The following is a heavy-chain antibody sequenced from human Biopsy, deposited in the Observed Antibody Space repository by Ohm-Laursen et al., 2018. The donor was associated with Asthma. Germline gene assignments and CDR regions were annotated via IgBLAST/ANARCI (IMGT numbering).Heavy chain of an antibody. Sequence: SETLSLTCTVSGGSMTPTSHYWDWIRQAPGKGLEWIGYISYGGKTSYNPSLKNRVTISRDTSKNQFSLRLTSVTAADTAAYFCVRRITIFGVVQKDHGMDAWGQGTTVSVSS. D-gene: IGHD3-3*01. CDR2: ISYGGKT. J-gene: IGHJ6*02. CDR1: GGSMTPTSHY. CDR3: VRRITIFGVVQKDHGMDA. V-gene: IGHV4-39*01.